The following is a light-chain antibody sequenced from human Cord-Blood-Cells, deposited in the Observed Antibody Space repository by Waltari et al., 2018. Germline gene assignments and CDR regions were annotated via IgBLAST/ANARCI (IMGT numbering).Light chain of an antibody. J-gene: IGLJ1*01. CDR3: CTYAGSYV. Sequence: QSALTQPRSVSGSPGQSVTISCTGTSSDVGGYNYVSWYQQHPGKAPKLRIYDVSKRRTGVPDRFSGYKYGNPDALTISGLQAEDAADYYCCTYAGSYVLGTGTKVTVL. V-gene: IGLV2-11*01. CDR2: DVS. CDR1: SSDVGGYNY.